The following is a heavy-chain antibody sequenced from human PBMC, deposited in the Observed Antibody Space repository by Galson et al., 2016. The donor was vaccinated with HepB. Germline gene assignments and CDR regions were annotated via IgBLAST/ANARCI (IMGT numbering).Heavy chain of an antibody. CDR2: IWPDGTIK. CDR1: GFSFSHYA. J-gene: IGHJ4*02. D-gene: IGHD2-2*01. CDR3: AREGPGMGYCSSPTCKGFDPFDS. Sequence: SLRLSCAASGFSFSHYAMHWVRQVPGKGLEWVAVIWPDGTIKYNADSVKGRFTISRDNSKNTLYLQMNSLRAEDTAVYTCAREGPGMGYCSSPTCKGFDPFDSWGQGTLVTVSS. V-gene: IGHV3-33*01.